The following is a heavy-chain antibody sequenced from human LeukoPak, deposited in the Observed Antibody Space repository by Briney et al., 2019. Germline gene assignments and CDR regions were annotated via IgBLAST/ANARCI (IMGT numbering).Heavy chain of an antibody. J-gene: IGHJ2*01. CDR1: GGSISGYY. V-gene: IGHV4-59*01. CDR3: ARVSSSFGSSSWYFDL. Sequence: PSETLSLTCTVSGGSISGYYWSWIRQSPGKGLEWIGYIYYGGSTNHNPSLKSRVTISVDTKNQFSLKLSSVTAADTAVYYCARVSSSFGSSSWYFDLWGRGTLVTVSS. D-gene: IGHD3-10*01. CDR2: IYYGGST.